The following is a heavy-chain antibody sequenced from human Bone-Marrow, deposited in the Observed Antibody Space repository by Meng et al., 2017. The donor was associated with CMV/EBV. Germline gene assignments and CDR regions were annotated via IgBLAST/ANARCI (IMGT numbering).Heavy chain of an antibody. CDR3: ARDPVGPYRNSFLDY. CDR2: IDPNSGGT. Sequence: ASVKVSCKASGGTLSDYTVSWVRQAPGQGLEWMGWIDPNSGGTNYSQKFQGRVTMTRDTSISTAYMELSRLRSDDTAVYYCARDPVGPYRNSFLDYWGQGTLVTVSS. CDR1: GGTLSDYT. D-gene: IGHD1-26*01. J-gene: IGHJ4*02. V-gene: IGHV1-2*02.